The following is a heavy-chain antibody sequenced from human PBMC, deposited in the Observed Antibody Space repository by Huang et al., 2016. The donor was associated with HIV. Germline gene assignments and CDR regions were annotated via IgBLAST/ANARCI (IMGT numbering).Heavy chain of an antibody. J-gene: IGHJ4*02. CDR2: ISYDGSNK. V-gene: IGHV3-30*18. CDR3: AKDGADEEWDIDY. D-gene: IGHD1-26*01. Sequence: VQLVESGGGVVQPGRSLRLDCAASGFSFSTYGLHGVRQAPGKGLEWVAVISYDGSNKYYAHAVKGRFTISRDTSENKVYLQMNSLRHEDTAVYYCAKDGADEEWDIDYWGQGTLVTVSS. CDR1: GFSFSTYG.